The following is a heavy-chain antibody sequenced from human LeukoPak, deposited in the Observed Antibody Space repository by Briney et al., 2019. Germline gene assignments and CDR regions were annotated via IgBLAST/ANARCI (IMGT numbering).Heavy chain of an antibody. J-gene: IGHJ4*02. CDR3: AGKLVGGNPFDF. D-gene: IGHD1-26*01. CDR1: GYTSSEYY. Sequence: ASVKVSCKASGYTSSEYYIHWVRQAPGQGLEWMGWINPNNGGTRYAQKFQGRVTMTRDTSISTAYVELNALISDDTAVYYCAGKLVGGNPFDFWGQGTLVTVSS. CDR2: INPNNGGT. V-gene: IGHV1-2*02.